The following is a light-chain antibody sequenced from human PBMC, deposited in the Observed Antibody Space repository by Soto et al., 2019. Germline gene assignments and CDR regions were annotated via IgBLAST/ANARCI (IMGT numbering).Light chain of an antibody. CDR3: LQRYTYPPS. Sequence: DIQLTQSPSALSASIGDRVTITCRASQGISNYLAWFQQKPGKVPKRLIFAASSLESGVPPRFSGSGSETEFTPTISSLQPEVFATYQRLQRYTYPPSFTGGRKV. J-gene: IGKJ4*01. CDR1: QGISNY. V-gene: IGKV1-17*03. CDR2: AAS.